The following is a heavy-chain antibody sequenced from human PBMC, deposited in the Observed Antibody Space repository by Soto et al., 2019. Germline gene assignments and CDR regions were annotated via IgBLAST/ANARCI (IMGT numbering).Heavy chain of an antibody. CDR2: INAGNGNT. CDR1: GYTFTSYA. D-gene: IGHD5-12*01. V-gene: IGHV1-3*01. Sequence: QVQLVQSGAEVKKPGASVKVSCKASGYTFTSYAMHWVRQAPGQRLEWMGWINAGNGNTKYSQKFQGRVTITRDTSASTADMGLSRRRSEVTAGYYCASDGGYCGYGRDFDCWGQGTLVTVSS. CDR3: ASDGGYCGYGRDFDC. J-gene: IGHJ4*02.